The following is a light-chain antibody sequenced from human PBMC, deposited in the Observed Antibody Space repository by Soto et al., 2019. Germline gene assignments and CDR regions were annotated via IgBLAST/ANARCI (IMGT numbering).Light chain of an antibody. CDR2: DVN. V-gene: IGLV2-11*01. Sequence: QSVLTQPRSVSGSPGQSVTISCTGTSSDVGGYNYVSWYQQHPGKVPKLMIFDVNKRPSGVPDRFSGSKSGNTASLTISGLQAEDEADYHCCSYAGSNILMFGGGTK. CDR1: SSDVGGYNY. J-gene: IGLJ3*02. CDR3: CSYAGSNILM.